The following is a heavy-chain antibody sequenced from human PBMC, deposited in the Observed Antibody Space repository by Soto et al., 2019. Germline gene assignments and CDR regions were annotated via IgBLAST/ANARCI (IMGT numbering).Heavy chain of an antibody. V-gene: IGHV4-30-4*01. CDR3: ALVPKGGPAPGAFAI. CDR2: IFDSGNT. Sequence: SETLSLTCTVSGGSISSGDYYWTWIRQPPGKGLEWIGFIFDSGNTYYSPSLKSRVTLSIDTSKNQFSLHLNSVTAADTAVYSGALVPKGGPAPGAFAIWGQGTMVTVSS. J-gene: IGHJ3*02. CDR1: GGSISSGDYY. D-gene: IGHD2-2*01.